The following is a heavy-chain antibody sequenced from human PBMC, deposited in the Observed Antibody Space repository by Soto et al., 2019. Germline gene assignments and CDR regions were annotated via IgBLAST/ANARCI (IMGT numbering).Heavy chain of an antibody. CDR3: ARGSKGVLTDYYDAFDI. J-gene: IGHJ3*02. D-gene: IGHD3-9*01. CDR2: IYYSGST. Sequence: LSLTCTVSGGSISSYYWSWIRQPPGKGLEWIGYIYYSGSTNYNPSLKSRVTISVDTSKNQFSLKLSSVTAADTAVYYCARGSKGVLTDYYDAFDIWGQGTMVTVSS. CDR1: GGSISSYY. V-gene: IGHV4-59*01.